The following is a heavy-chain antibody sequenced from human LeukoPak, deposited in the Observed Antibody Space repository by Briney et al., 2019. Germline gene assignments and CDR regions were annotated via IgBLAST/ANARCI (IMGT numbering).Heavy chain of an antibody. V-gene: IGHV1-2*02. CDR3: ARLVVPASQRGWFDP. CDR1: GYTFTGYY. CDR2: INPNSGGT. D-gene: IGHD2-2*01. Sequence: GASVKVSCKASGYTFTGYYMHWVRQAPGQGLEWMGWINPNSGGTNYAQKFQGRVTMTRDTSISTAYMELSRLRSDDTAVYYCARLVVPASQRGWFDPWGQGTLVTASS. J-gene: IGHJ5*02.